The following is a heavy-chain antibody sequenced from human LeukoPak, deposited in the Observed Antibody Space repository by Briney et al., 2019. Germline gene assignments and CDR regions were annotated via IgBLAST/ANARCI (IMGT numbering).Heavy chain of an antibody. CDR1: GFTFNNYA. Sequence: GGSLRLSCSASGFTFNNYAMHWVRQAPGKGLEYVSAISSNGDSTYYADSVKGRFIISRDNSKNSLSLHMSSLRAEDTAVYYCARDPATVAYYGMDVWGQGTTVTVSS. V-gene: IGHV3-64D*09. CDR3: ARDPATVAYYGMDV. D-gene: IGHD4-23*01. CDR2: ISSNGDST. J-gene: IGHJ6*02.